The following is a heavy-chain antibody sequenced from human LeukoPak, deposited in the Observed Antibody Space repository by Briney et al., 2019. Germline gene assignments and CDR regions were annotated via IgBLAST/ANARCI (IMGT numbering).Heavy chain of an antibody. J-gene: IGHJ4*02. CDR2: ISSSSSTI. D-gene: IGHD2-2*01. Sequence: GGSLRLSCAASGFTFSSYSMNWVRQAPGKGLEWVSYISSSSSTIYYADSVKGRFTISRDNAKNSLYLQMNSLRAEDTAVNYCARDEDIVVVPAATGRDYWGQGTLVTVSS. V-gene: IGHV3-48*04. CDR3: ARDEDIVVVPAATGRDY. CDR1: GFTFSSYS.